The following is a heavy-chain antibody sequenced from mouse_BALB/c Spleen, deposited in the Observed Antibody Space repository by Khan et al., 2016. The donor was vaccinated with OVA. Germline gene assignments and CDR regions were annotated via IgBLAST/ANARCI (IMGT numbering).Heavy chain of an antibody. CDR1: GYTFTYYV. J-gene: IGHJ2*01. D-gene: IGHD2-3*01. CDR3: ARGVGYYVYFGY. CDR2: IYPGSDNA. Sequence: VKLVESGPELVKPGASVKMSCKASGYTFTYYVITWVKQRTGQGLEWIGEIYPGSDNAYYNERFKGKATLTADKSANTTHMQLSSLTYEDSAVYFCARGVGYYVYFGYWGQGTTLTVSS. V-gene: IGHV1-81*01.